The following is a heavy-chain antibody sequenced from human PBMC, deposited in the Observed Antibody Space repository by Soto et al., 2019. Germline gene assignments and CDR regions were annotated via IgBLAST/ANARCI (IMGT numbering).Heavy chain of an antibody. CDR3: ATEDLNSKGAAGTPVDYYYGMDV. CDR2: FDPEDGET. CDR1: GYTLTELS. Sequence: ASVKVSCKVSGYTLTELSMHWVRQAPGKGLEWMGGFDPEDGETIYAQKFQGRVTMTEDTSTDTAYMELSSLRSEDTAVYYCATEDLNSKGAAGTPVDYYYGMDVWGKGTTVTVSS. J-gene: IGHJ6*04. D-gene: IGHD6-13*01. V-gene: IGHV1-24*01.